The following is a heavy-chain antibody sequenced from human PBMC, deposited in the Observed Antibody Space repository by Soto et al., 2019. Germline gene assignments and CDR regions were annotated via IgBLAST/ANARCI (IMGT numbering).Heavy chain of an antibody. Sequence: PGGSLRLSCAASGFTFSNYAMTWVRQAPGKGLEWVSGISGSGDSTYYADSVKGRFTISRDNSKNTLYLQMNSLRAEDTAIYYCAKDIVLMVYAVGFDYWGQAALVTVSS. D-gene: IGHD2-8*01. CDR1: GFTFSNYA. CDR3: AKDIVLMVYAVGFDY. CDR2: ISGSGDST. J-gene: IGHJ4*02. V-gene: IGHV3-23*01.